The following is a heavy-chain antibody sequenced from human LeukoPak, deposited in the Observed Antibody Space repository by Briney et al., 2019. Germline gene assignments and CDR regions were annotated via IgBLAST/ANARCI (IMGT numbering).Heavy chain of an antibody. D-gene: IGHD5-12*01. CDR3: ARVSGYDWESFHDY. V-gene: IGHV4-4*07. J-gene: IGHJ4*02. CDR2: IYTSGNT. Sequence: SETLSLTCTVSGDSISSYYWSWIRQPAGKGLEWIGRIYTSGNTNYNPSLKSRVTMSVDTSKNQFSLKLSSVTAADTAVYYCARVSGYDWESFHDYWGQGTLVTVSS. CDR1: GDSISSYY.